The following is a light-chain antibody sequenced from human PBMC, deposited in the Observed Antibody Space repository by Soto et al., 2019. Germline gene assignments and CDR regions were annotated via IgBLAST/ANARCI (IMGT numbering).Light chain of an antibody. Sequence: DIQMNNSPSTLSASVGDRVTITCRASQSISTWLAWYQQKPGKAPNLLIYDASSVQSGVPSRFSGSGSGTDFTLTISSLQPEDFAVYYCPQYGSARTFGQGTRWIS. CDR1: QSISTW. CDR3: PQYGSART. V-gene: IGKV1-5*01. J-gene: IGKJ1*01. CDR2: DAS.